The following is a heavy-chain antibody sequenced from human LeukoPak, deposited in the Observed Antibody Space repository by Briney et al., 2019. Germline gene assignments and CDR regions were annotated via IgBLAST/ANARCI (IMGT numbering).Heavy chain of an antibody. CDR3: TRDYGLADY. CDR2: IRSKAYGGTT. CDR1: GFTFGDYA. D-gene: IGHD4-17*01. V-gene: IGHV3-49*04. J-gene: IGHJ4*02. Sequence: GGSLRLSCTASGFTFGDYAMSWVRQAPGKGLEWVGFIRSKAYGGTTEYAASVKGRFTISRDDSKSIAYLQMNSLKTEDTAVYYCTRDYGLADYWGQGTLVTVSS.